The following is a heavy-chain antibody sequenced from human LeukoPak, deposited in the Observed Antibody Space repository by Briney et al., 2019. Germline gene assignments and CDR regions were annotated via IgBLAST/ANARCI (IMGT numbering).Heavy chain of an antibody. J-gene: IGHJ4*02. CDR2: ISHDGINQ. D-gene: IGHD1/OR15-1a*01. V-gene: IGHV3-30*04. Sequence: PGRSLRLSCATSGFTFSSYAMHWVRQAPGKGLEWVALISHDGINQYYADSVKGRFIISRDNSKNTLYLQLNSLRLEDTAVYYCTLTTFGVVYYFDCWGQGTLVTVSS. CDR3: TLTTFGVVYYFDC. CDR1: GFTFSSYA.